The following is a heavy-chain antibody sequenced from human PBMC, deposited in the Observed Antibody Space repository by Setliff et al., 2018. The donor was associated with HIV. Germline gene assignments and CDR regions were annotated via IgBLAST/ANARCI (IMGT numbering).Heavy chain of an antibody. J-gene: IGHJ3*02. D-gene: IGHD6-19*01. V-gene: IGHV1-18*01. CDR1: GYSFARYG. CDR2: ISGFNGNT. CDR3: ARVPYRSAWFSGGHDAFDI. Sequence: ASVKVSCKASGYSFARYGLSWVRQAPGQGLECMGWISGFNGNTKYAQSFQDRVAMTTETATSTAYMEMRSLRSDDTAVYFCARVPYRSAWFSGGHDAFDIWGQGTMVTVSS.